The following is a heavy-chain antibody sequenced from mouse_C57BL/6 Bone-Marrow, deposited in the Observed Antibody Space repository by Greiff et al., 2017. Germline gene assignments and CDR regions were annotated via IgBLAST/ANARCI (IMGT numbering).Heavy chain of an antibody. J-gene: IGHJ2*01. CDR2: IYPRSGNT. D-gene: IGHD2-12*01. Sequence: VQLQESGAELARPGASVKLSCKASGYTFTSYGISWVKQRTGQGLEWIGEIYPRSGNTYYNEKFKGKATLTADKSSSTAYMELRSLTYEDSAVYYCARLQHHLFDYWGQGTTLTVSS. CDR1: GYTFTSYG. V-gene: IGHV1-81*01. CDR3: ARLQHHLFDY.